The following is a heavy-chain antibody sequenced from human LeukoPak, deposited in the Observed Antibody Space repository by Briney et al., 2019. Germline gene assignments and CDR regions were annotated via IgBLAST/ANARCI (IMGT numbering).Heavy chain of an antibody. CDR2: IYSGGST. CDR1: GFTVSSNY. D-gene: IGHD5-18*01. Sequence: GGSLRLSCAASGFTVSSNYMSWVRQAPGKGLEWVSVIYSGGSTYYADSVKGRFTISRDNSKNTLYLQMNSLRAEDTAVYYCARDQYSYGLFDCWGQGTLVTVSS. V-gene: IGHV3-66*01. CDR3: ARDQYSYGLFDC. J-gene: IGHJ4*02.